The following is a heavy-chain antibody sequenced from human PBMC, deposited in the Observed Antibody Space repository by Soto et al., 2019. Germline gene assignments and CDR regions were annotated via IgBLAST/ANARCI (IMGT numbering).Heavy chain of an antibody. Sequence: PGGSLRLSCAASGFTFSSYSMNWVRQAPGKGLEWVSYISSSSSTTYYADSVKGRFTISRDNSKNSLYLQMNSLRAEDTAVYYCAKDLSESVPVGYWGQGTLVTVSS. CDR2: ISSSSSTT. J-gene: IGHJ4*02. V-gene: IGHV3-48*01. CDR3: AKDLSESVPVGY. CDR1: GFTFSSYS. D-gene: IGHD1-1*01.